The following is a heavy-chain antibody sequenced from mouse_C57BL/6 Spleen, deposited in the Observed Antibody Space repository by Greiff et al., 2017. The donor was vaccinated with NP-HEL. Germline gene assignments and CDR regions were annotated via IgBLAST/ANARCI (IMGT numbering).Heavy chain of an antibody. CDR3: GRGGVFAY. CDR1: GYTFTSYG. V-gene: IGHV1-81*01. J-gene: IGHJ3*01. Sequence: QVQLQQSGAELARPGASVKLSCKASGYTFTSYGISWVKQRPGQGLEWIGEIYPRSGNTYYNEKFKGKATLTADKSSSTAYMELRSLTSEDSAVYFCGRGGVFAYWGQGTLVTVSA. CDR2: IYPRSGNT.